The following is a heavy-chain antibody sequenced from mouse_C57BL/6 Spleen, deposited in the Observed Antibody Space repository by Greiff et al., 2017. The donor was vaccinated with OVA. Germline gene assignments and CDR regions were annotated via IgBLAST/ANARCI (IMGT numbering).Heavy chain of an antibody. CDR2: IYPGDGDT. Sequence: LVESGPELVKPGASVKISCKASGYAFSSSWMNWVKQRPGKGLEWIGRIYPGDGDTNYNGKFKGKATLTANKSSSTAYMQLSSLTSEDSAVYFCASRSYDYDGYYFDYWGQGTTLTVSS. CDR3: ASRSYDYDGYYFDY. D-gene: IGHD2-4*01. V-gene: IGHV1-82*01. J-gene: IGHJ2*01. CDR1: GYAFSSSW.